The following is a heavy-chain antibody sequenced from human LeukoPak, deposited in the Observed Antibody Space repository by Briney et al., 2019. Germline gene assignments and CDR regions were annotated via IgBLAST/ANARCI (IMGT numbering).Heavy chain of an antibody. CDR3: ARDLVDYYRAFDI. D-gene: IGHD3-10*01. CDR1: GYTFTGYH. J-gene: IGHJ3*02. V-gene: IGHV1-2*02. Sequence: ASVKVSCKASGYTFTGYHMHWVRQAPGQGLEWMGWINPNSGGTNYAQKFQGRVTMTRDTSISTAYMELSRLRSDDTAVYYCARDLVDYYRAFDIWGQGTMVTVSS. CDR2: INPNSGGT.